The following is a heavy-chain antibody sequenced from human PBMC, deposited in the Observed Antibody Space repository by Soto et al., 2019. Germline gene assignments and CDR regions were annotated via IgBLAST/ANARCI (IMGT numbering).Heavy chain of an antibody. Sequence: XGSLKLSCAASGFTLSSYAMHWVRQAPGKGLEWVAVISYDGSNKYYADSVKGRFTISRDNSKNTLYLQMNSLRAEDTAVYYCARSPGKYYYDSSGYLPYYFDYWGQGTLVTVSS. D-gene: IGHD3-22*01. J-gene: IGHJ4*02. V-gene: IGHV3-30-3*01. CDR1: GFTLSSYA. CDR3: ARSPGKYYYDSSGYLPYYFDY. CDR2: ISYDGSNK.